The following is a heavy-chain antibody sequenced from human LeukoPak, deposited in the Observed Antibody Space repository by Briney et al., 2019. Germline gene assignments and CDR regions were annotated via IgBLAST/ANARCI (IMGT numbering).Heavy chain of an antibody. CDR1: GGSISSSSYY. V-gene: IGHV4-39*07. D-gene: IGHD3-22*01. Sequence: SETLSLTCTVSGGSISSSSYYWGWIRQPPGKGLEWIGSIYYSGSTYYNPSLKSRVTISVDTSKNQFSLKLSSVTAADTAVYYCARDYYDSSGYYDDAFDIWGQGTMVTVSS. J-gene: IGHJ3*02. CDR2: IYYSGST. CDR3: ARDYYDSSGYYDDAFDI.